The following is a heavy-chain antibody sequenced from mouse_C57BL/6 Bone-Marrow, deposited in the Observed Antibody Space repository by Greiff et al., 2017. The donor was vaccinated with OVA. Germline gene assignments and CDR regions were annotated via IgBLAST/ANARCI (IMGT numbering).Heavy chain of an antibody. D-gene: IGHD2-3*01. CDR1: GFTFSSYG. CDR3: ARHDYGYYLYAMDY. J-gene: IGHJ4*01. V-gene: IGHV5-6*01. CDR2: ISSGGSYT. Sequence: EVKLLESGGDLVKPGGSLKLSCAASGFTFSSYGMSWVSQTPDKRLEWVANISSGGSYTYYTDNVKGRFTLSRDNATNTLYLQMSSLKSDDTAIYYCARHDYGYYLYAMDYWGQGTSVTVSS.